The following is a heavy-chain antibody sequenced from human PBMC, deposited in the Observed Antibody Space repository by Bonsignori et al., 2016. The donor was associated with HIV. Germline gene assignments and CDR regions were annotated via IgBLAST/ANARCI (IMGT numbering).Heavy chain of an antibody. CDR3: ARDRRYIVATTYYYYYMDV. J-gene: IGHJ6*03. D-gene: IGHD5-12*01. CDR1: GGSISSYY. CDR2: IYTSGST. V-gene: IGHV4-4*07. Sequence: SETLSLTCTVSGGSISSYYWSWIRQPAGKGLEWIGRIYTSGSTNYNPSLKSRVTMSVDTSKNQFSLKLSSVTAADTAVYYCARDRRYIVATTYYYYYMDVWGKGTTVTVSS.